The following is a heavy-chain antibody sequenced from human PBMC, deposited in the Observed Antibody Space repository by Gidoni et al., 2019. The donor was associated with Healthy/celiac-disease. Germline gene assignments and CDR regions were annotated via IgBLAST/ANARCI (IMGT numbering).Heavy chain of an antibody. J-gene: IGHJ5*02. CDR2: IVPIFGTA. D-gene: IGHD3-10*01. V-gene: IGHV1-69*01. CDR1: GGTVSRYA. Sequence: QVQLVQSGAEVKKPGSSVKVSCKASGGTVSRYAISWVRQAPGQGLEWLGGIVPIFGTANYAQTFQGRVTITADESTSTAYMELSSLRSEDTAVYYCARGSGYYGSGSYYRSPYWFDPWGQGTLVTVSS. CDR3: ARGSGYYGSGSYYRSPYWFDP.